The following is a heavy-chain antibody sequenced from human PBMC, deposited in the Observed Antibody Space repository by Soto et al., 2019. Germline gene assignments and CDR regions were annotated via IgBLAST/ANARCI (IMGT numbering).Heavy chain of an antibody. Sequence: SQTLSLTCAISGDSVSSDSAAWDWIRQSPSRGLEWLGRTYYRSKWYNDYAVSVKSRISIKADTSKNQFSLQLNSVTPEDTAVYYCAGGNYDFWSSYFRFDSWGQGTLVTVSS. CDR2: TYYRSKWYN. D-gene: IGHD3-3*01. CDR3: AGGNYDFWSSYFRFDS. J-gene: IGHJ4*02. V-gene: IGHV6-1*01. CDR1: GDSVSSDSAA.